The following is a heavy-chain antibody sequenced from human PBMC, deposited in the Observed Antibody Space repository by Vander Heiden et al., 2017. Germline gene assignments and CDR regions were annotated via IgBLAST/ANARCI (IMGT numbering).Heavy chain of an antibody. CDR1: GFTFSSYG. CDR3: AGGAAAANWFDP. Sequence: QVQLVESGGGVVQPGRSLRLACAASGFTFSSYGMPWVRQAPGKGLEWVAVIWYDGSNKYYAGSVKGRFTISRDNSKNTLYLQMNSLRAEDTAVYYCAGGAAAANWFDPWGQGTQVTVSS. CDR2: IWYDGSNK. J-gene: IGHJ5*02. D-gene: IGHD6-13*01. V-gene: IGHV3-33*01.